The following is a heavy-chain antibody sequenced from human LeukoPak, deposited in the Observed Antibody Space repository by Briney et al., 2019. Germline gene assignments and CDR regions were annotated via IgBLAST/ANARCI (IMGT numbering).Heavy chain of an antibody. D-gene: IGHD3-10*01. CDR2: ISGSGGST. J-gene: IGHJ4*02. CDR3: AEWLKNYGSLDY. V-gene: IGHV3-23*01. Sequence: GGSLRLSCAASGFTFSSYAMSWVRQAPGKGLEWVSAISGSGGSTYYADSVKGRFTISRDNSKNTLYLQMNSLRAEDTAVYYCAEWLKNYGSLDYWGQGTLVTVSS. CDR1: GFTFSSYA.